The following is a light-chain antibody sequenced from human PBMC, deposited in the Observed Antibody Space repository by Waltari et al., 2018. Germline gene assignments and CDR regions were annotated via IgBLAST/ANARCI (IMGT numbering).Light chain of an antibody. CDR2: AAS. Sequence: VTITCRASQGISSYLAWYQQKPGKAPKLLIYAASTLQSGVPSRFSGSGSGTEFTLTISSLQPEDFATYYCQELNTYPQSLTFGGGTKVEI. CDR3: QELNTYPQSLT. CDR1: QGISSY. J-gene: IGKJ4*01. V-gene: IGKV1-9*01.